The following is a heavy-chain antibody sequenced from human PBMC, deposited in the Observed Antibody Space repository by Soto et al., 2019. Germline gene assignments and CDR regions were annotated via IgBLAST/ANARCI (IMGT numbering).Heavy chain of an antibody. CDR1: GYTFTSYG. Sequence: ASVKVSCKASGYTFTSYGISWVRQAPGQGLEWMGWISAYNGNTNYAQKLQGRVTMTTDTSTSTAYMELRSLRSDDTAVYYCARDLASAGIRSWYDPWGQGNLVTVSS. V-gene: IGHV1-18*01. D-gene: IGHD2-2*02. J-gene: IGHJ5*02. CDR2: ISAYNGNT. CDR3: ARDLASAGIRSWYDP.